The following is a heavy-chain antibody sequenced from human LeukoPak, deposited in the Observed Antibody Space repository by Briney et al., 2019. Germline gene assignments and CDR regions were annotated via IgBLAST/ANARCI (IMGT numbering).Heavy chain of an antibody. CDR1: GFAFSSFA. Sequence: GGSLRLSCAASGFAFSSFAMSWVRQAPGKGLEWVSVISGRGDSTYYADSVKGRFTISRDNSKSTVYLQMNSLRAEDTAVYYCARETGDFDSWGQGTLVIVSS. CDR3: ARETGDFDS. CDR2: ISGRGDST. D-gene: IGHD7-27*01. J-gene: IGHJ4*02. V-gene: IGHV3-23*01.